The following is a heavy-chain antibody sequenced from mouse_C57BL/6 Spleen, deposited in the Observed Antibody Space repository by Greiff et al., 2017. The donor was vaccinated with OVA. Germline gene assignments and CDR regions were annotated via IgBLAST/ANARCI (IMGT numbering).Heavy chain of an antibody. CDR3: SSFYGSSLSYAMDY. V-gene: IGHV6-3*01. J-gene: IGHJ4*01. CDR1: GFTFSNYW. Sequence: EVKLMESGGGLVQPGGSMKLSCVASGFTFSNYWMNWVRQSPEKGLEWVAQIRLKSDNYATHYAESVKGRFTISRDDSKSSVYLQMNNLRAEDTGIYYCSSFYGSSLSYAMDYWGQGTSVTVSS. D-gene: IGHD1-1*01. CDR2: IRLKSDNYAT.